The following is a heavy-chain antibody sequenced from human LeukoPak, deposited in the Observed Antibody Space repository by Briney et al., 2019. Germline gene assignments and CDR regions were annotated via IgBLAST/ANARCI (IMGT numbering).Heavy chain of an antibody. J-gene: IGHJ4*02. CDR3: ARRAAITLVRGTLFDY. D-gene: IGHD3-10*01. CDR2: INHSGST. CDR1: GGSFSGYY. Sequence: SETLSLTCAVYGGSFSGYYWSWIRQPPGKGLEWIGEINHSGSTNYNPSLKSRVTMSVDTSKNQFSLKLSSVTAADTAVYYCARRAAITLVRGTLFDYWGQGTLVTVSS. V-gene: IGHV4-34*01.